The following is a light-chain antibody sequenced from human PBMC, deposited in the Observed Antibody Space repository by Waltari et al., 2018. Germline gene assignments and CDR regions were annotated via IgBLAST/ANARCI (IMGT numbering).Light chain of an antibody. V-gene: IGKV3-15*01. CDR1: QSVISN. CDR2: GAA. Sequence: EMVMTHSPATLSVSPGERATLSCRDSQSVISNLAWYQQNPGQAPRLLIIGAATRATGVPDRFRGRVPGTEFTLTISSLQSEDFAVYYCLQYNDWPPLTFGGGTKVEIK. CDR3: LQYNDWPPLT. J-gene: IGKJ4*01.